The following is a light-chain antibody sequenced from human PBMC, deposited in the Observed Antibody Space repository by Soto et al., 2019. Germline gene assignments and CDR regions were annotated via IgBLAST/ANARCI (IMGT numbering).Light chain of an antibody. CDR2: GAS. CDR1: QSVSSSY. Sequence: ESVLAQSPRTLSLSPGGRATLSCRASQSVSSSYLAWYQQKPGQAPRLLIYGASSRATGIPDRFSGSGSGTDFTLTISRLEPEDFAVYYCQQYGSSSWTFGQGTKVDIK. V-gene: IGKV3-20*01. J-gene: IGKJ1*01. CDR3: QQYGSSSWT.